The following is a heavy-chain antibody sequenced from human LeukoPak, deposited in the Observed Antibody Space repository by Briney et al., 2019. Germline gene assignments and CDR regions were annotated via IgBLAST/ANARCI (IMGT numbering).Heavy chain of an antibody. CDR2: INHSGST. CDR1: GGSFSGYY. Sequence: SETLSLTCAVYGGSFSGYYWSWIRQPPGKGLEWIGEINHSGSTNYNPSLKSRVTISVDTSKNQFSLKLSSVTAADTAVYYCARRRVVVVPAAIAFDYWGQGTLVTASS. J-gene: IGHJ4*02. V-gene: IGHV4-34*01. CDR3: ARRRVVVVPAAIAFDY. D-gene: IGHD2-2*01.